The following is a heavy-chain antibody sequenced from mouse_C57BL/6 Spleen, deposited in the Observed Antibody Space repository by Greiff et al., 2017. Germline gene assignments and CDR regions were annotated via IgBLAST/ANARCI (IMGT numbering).Heavy chain of an antibody. CDR1: GYTFTGYW. D-gene: IGHD6-1*01. Sequence: VHLVESGAELMKPGASVKLSCKATGYTFTGYWIEWVKQRPGHGLEWIGEILPGSGSTNYNEKFKGKATFTADTSSNTAYMQLSSLTTKDSAIYYCARYHKGYAMDYWGQGTSVTVSS. J-gene: IGHJ4*01. CDR3: ARYHKGYAMDY. CDR2: ILPGSGST. V-gene: IGHV1-9*01.